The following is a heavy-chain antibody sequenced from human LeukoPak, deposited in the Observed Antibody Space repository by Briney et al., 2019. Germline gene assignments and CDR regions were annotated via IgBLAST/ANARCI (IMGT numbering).Heavy chain of an antibody. J-gene: IGHJ5*02. CDR1: GFSVSSNY. D-gene: IGHD4-17*01. Sequence: GGSLRLSCAASGFSVSSNYMSWVRQAPGKGLEWVSVIYSTGSIYYADSVKGRFTISRDPSKNTLYLQMDSLRAADTAVYYCVKHTALYNNHGDLNWYDPWGQGTLVTVSS. CDR3: VKHTALYNNHGDLNWYDP. V-gene: IGHV3-66*04. CDR2: IYSTGSI.